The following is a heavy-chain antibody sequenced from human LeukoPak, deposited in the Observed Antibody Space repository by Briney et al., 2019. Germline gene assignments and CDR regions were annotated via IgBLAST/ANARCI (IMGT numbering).Heavy chain of an antibody. D-gene: IGHD3-9*01. J-gene: IGHJ4*02. Sequence: TGGSLRLSCAASGFTFSSYAMNWVRQAPGKGLGWVSSLSGSGDYTYYADSVKGRFTISRDNSKNTLYLQMSSLRAEDTAVYYCAKTTGYYSSSPLDYWGQGTLVTVSS. CDR2: LSGSGDYT. CDR3: AKTTGYYSSSPLDY. V-gene: IGHV3-23*01. CDR1: GFTFSSYA.